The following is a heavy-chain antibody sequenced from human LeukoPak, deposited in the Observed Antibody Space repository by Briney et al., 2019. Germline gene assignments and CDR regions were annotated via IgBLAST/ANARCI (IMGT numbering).Heavy chain of an antibody. Sequence: GASVKVSCKASGYTFTTYNINWVRQAPGQGREWMGWISVYNGNTNYTQKLQGRVTMTTDTSTSTAYMELRSLKSDDTAVYYCASLKNYYDSSGYLVTDAFDIWGQGTMVTVSS. J-gene: IGHJ3*02. CDR1: GYTFTTYN. CDR2: ISVYNGNT. CDR3: ASLKNYYDSSGYLVTDAFDI. D-gene: IGHD3-22*01. V-gene: IGHV1-18*01.